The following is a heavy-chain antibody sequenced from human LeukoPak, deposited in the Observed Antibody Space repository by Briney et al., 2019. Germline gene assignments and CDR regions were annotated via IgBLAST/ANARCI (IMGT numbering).Heavy chain of an antibody. CDR1: GGSISSGGYY. D-gene: IGHD1-26*01. J-gene: IGHJ4*02. CDR3: ARASGFHAVAGSPTYSGSYHHFDY. Sequence: PSETLSLTCTVSGGSISSGGYYWSWIRQHPGKGLEWIGYIYYSGSTYYNPSLKSRVTISVDTSKNQFSLKLSSVTAADTAVYYCARASGFHAVAGSPTYSGSYHHFDYWGQGTLVTVSS. CDR2: IYYSGST. V-gene: IGHV4-31*03.